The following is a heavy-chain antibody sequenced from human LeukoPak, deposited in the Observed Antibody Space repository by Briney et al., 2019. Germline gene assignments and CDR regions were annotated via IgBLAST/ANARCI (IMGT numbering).Heavy chain of an antibody. Sequence: PSQTLSLTCTVSGGSISSGGYYWSWIRQPPGKGLEWIGYIYHSGSTYYNPSLKSRVTISVDRSKNQFSLKLSSVTAADTAVYYCARVYRIVVEGYYYMDVWGKGTTVTVSS. D-gene: IGHD2-2*01. CDR1: GGSISSGGYY. V-gene: IGHV4-30-2*01. J-gene: IGHJ6*03. CDR2: IYHSGST. CDR3: ARVYRIVVEGYYYMDV.